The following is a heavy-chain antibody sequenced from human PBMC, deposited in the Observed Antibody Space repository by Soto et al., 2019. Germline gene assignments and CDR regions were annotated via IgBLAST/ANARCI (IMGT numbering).Heavy chain of an antibody. CDR2: TDYSSKRYN. J-gene: IGHJ6*02. V-gene: IGHV6-1*01. CDR1: GDRVYSNSAA. CDR3: ARDRGILVFVLRYFDPHYSGMYV. D-gene: IGHD3-9*01. Sequence: SQTLSLTCATSGDRVYSNSAACNWSRQSPSRGLEWLGRTDYSSKRYNDYAVSVKSRITIKPDTSKNQLTLQLISVTPRDSAVYYCARDRGILVFVLRYFDPHYSGMYVWGQGTTFAISS.